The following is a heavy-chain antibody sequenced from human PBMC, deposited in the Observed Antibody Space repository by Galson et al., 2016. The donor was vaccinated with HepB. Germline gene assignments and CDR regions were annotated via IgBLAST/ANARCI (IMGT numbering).Heavy chain of an antibody. Sequence: SLRLSCAASGFTFSSYALSWVRQAPGKGLEWVSSITAGGDATYYADSVKGRFTISRDYSKNTLCLQMNSLTVEDTAVYYCARASWTTTTRFDSWGQGTPVTVSS. CDR3: ARASWTTTTRFDS. CDR1: GFTFSSYA. J-gene: IGHJ4*02. D-gene: IGHD2-15*01. CDR2: ITAGGDAT. V-gene: IGHV3-23*01.